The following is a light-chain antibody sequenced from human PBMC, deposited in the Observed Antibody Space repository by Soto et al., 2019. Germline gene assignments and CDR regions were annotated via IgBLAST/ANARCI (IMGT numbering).Light chain of an antibody. Sequence: DIQMTQSPASLAASLGDRITISCRASQTISNYLNWYPQKPGKAPKLLIYASSTLQSGVPSTFSDIESGTEFTSSISSLQPEDFGTYYCQQSYNIPFTFGPGTKVDVK. CDR2: ASS. CDR3: QQSYNIPFT. J-gene: IGKJ3*01. CDR1: QTISNY. V-gene: IGKV1-39*01.